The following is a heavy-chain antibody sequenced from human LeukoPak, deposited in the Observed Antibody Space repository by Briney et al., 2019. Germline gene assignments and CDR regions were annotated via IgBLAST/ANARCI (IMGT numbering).Heavy chain of an antibody. Sequence: GGSLRLSCAASGFTVSSNYMSWVRQAPGKGLEWVSVIYSGGSTYYADSVKGRFTISRDNSKNTLYLQMNSLRAEDTAVYYCAREIAVAGRDYWGQGTLVTVSS. V-gene: IGHV3-66*01. D-gene: IGHD6-19*01. CDR2: IYSGGST. CDR3: AREIAVAGRDY. J-gene: IGHJ4*02. CDR1: GFTVSSNY.